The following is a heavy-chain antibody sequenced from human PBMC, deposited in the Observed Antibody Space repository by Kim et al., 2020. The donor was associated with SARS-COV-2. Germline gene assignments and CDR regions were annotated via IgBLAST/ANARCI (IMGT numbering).Heavy chain of an antibody. D-gene: IGHD6-13*01. Sequence: GGSLRLSCAASGFTFSSYAMHWVRQAPGKGLEWVAVISYDGSNKYYADSVKGRFTISRDNSKNTLYLQMNSLRAEDTAVYYCARDTPRAAVITGSSSWY. J-gene: IGHJ2*01. V-gene: IGHV3-30*04. CDR2: ISYDGSNK. CDR1: GFTFSSYA. CDR3: ARDTPRAAVITGSSSWY.